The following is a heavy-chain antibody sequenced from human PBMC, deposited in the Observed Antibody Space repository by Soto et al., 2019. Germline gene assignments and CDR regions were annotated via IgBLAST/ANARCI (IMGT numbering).Heavy chain of an antibody. CDR1: GGSISSGGYY. D-gene: IGHD6-6*01. Sequence: QVQLQESGPGLVKPSQTLSLTCTVSGGSISSGGYYLSWIRQHPGKGLEWIGYIYYSGSTYYNPSLKSRVTISVDTSKNQFSLKLSSVTAADTAVYYCARDRSSSSSVLDYWGQGTLVTVSS. J-gene: IGHJ4*02. V-gene: IGHV4-31*03. CDR2: IYYSGST. CDR3: ARDRSSSSSVLDY.